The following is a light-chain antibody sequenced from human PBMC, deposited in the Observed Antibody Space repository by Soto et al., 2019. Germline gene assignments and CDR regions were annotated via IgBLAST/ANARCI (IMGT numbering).Light chain of an antibody. CDR3: QHYGTTPWT. CDR1: QSVCSRC. J-gene: IGKJ1*01. V-gene: IGKV3-20*01. Sequence: ETVLTQSPGNLSLSPGERVTLSCRASQSVCSRCLAWYQQKPGQSPRLLIYGASSRATGIPYRFSGSGSGTDFTLTISRLEPEDFAVYYCQHYGTTPWTFGQGTKVGIK. CDR2: GAS.